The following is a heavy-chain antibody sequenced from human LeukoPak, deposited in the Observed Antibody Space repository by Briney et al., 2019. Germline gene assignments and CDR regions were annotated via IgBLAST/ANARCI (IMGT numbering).Heavy chain of an antibody. CDR2: ISSSSSYI. CDR3: ARGTSSFYYYYYAMDV. J-gene: IGHJ6*02. D-gene: IGHD2-2*01. CDR1: GFTFSSYS. Sequence: PGGSLRLSCAASGFTFSSYSMNWVRQAPGKGLEWVSSISSSSSYIYYADSVKGRFTISRDNAKNSLYLQMNSLRAEDTAVFYCARGTSSFYYYYYAMDVWGQGTTVTVSS. V-gene: IGHV3-21*04.